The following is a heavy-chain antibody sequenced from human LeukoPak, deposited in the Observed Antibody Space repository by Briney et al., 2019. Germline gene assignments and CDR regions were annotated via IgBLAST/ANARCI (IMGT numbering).Heavy chain of an antibody. J-gene: IGHJ4*02. V-gene: IGHV3-30*02. CDR3: AKEDCSGGSRYYWFSFDY. Sequence: GGSLRLSCAASGFTFSSYGMHWVRQAPGKGLEWVAFIRYDGSNKYYADSVKGRFTISRDNSKNTLYLQMNSLRAEDTAVYYCAKEDCSGGSRYYWFSFDYWGQGTLVTVSS. D-gene: IGHD2-15*01. CDR1: GFTFSSYG. CDR2: IRYDGSNK.